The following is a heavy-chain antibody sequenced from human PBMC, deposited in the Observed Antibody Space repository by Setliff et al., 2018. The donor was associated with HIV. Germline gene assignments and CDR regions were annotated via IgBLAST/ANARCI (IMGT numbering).Heavy chain of an antibody. CDR3: ARGPKPGLLDLTWFDS. D-gene: IGHD3-9*01. CDR2: RYTTGST. CDR1: GGSVSGGSYY. Sequence: SETLSLTCTVSGGSVSGGSYYWSWIRQPAGRGLEWIGHRYTTGSTSYNPSLKSRVTISVDTSKNQFSLKLSSVTAADTAVYYCARGPKPGLLDLTWFDSWGQGTLVTVSS. V-gene: IGHV4-61*09. J-gene: IGHJ5*01.